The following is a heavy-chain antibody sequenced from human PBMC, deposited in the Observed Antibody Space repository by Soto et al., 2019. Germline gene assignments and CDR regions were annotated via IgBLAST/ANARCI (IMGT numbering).Heavy chain of an antibody. V-gene: IGHV3-30*18. D-gene: IGHD6-19*01. CDR3: AKEAQWLALRWFDP. CDR1: GFTFSSYG. J-gene: IGHJ5*02. Sequence: PGGSLRLSCAASGFTFSSYGMHWVRQAPGKGLEWVAVISYDGSNKYYAEYVKGRFTISRDNSKNTLYLQMNSLRAEDTAVYYCAKEAQWLALRWFDPWGQGT. CDR2: ISYDGSNK.